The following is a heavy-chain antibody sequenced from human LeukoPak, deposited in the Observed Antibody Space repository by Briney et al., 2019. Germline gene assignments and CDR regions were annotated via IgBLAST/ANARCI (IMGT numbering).Heavy chain of an antibody. J-gene: IGHJ3*01. Sequence: SETLSLTCTVSGDSINNYYWSWIRQPPGKGLEWIGYIYSSGSTNYNPSLKSRVTISVDTSKNQFSLKLRSVTAADTAVYYCAREGSSFDAFDFWGQGTMVTVSS. CDR3: AREGSSFDAFDF. CDR2: IYSSGST. V-gene: IGHV4-59*01. CDR1: GDSINNYY.